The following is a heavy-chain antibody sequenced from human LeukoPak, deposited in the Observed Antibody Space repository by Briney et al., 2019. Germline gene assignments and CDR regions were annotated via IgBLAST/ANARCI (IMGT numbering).Heavy chain of an antibody. J-gene: IGHJ4*02. CDR3: ATHPPDYYDSSGYERAYYLDY. Sequence: SETLSLTCTVSGGSISSSSYYWGWIRQPPGKGLEWIGSIYYSGSTYYNPSLKSRVTISVDTSKNQFSLKLSSVTAADTAVYYCATHPPDYYDSSGYERAYYLDYWGQGTLVTVSS. CDR1: GGSISSSSYY. V-gene: IGHV4-39*01. D-gene: IGHD3-22*01. CDR2: IYYSGST.